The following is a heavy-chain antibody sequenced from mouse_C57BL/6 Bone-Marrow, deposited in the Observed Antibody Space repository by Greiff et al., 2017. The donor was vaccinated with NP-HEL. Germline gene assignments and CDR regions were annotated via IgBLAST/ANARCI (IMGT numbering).Heavy chain of an antibody. V-gene: IGHV1-59*01. CDR2: IDPSDSYT. CDR1: GYTFTSYW. D-gene: IGHD1-1*01. Sequence: QVQLQQPGAELVRPGTSVKLSCKASGYTFTSYWMHWVKQRPGQGLEWIGVIDPSDSYTNYNQKFKGKATLTVDTSSSTAYMQLSSLTSEDSAVYYCASHPTGGFDVWGTGTTVTVSA. CDR3: ASHPTGGFDV. J-gene: IGHJ1*03.